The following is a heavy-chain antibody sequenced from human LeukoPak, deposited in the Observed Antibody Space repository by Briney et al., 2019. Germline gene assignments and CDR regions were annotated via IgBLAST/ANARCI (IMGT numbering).Heavy chain of an antibody. CDR2: IYYSGST. V-gene: IGHV4-59*08. Sequence: SETLSLTCTVSGGSISSYYWSWIRQHPGKGLEWIGYIYYSGSTYYNPSLKSRVTISVDTSKNQFSLKLSSVTAADTAVYYCARDYGGNTRSFDYWGQGTLVTVSS. J-gene: IGHJ4*02. CDR3: ARDYGGNTRSFDY. D-gene: IGHD4-23*01. CDR1: GGSISSYY.